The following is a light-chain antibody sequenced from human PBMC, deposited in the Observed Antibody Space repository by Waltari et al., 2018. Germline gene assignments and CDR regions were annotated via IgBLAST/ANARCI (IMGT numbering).Light chain of an antibody. CDR3: QSYDNGLSGVV. Sequence: QSVLTQPPSVSGAPGQRATLSCTGSSSNIAAGYDVHWYHQLPGTAPKLLIYANNNRPSGVPDRFSGSKSGTSASLAITGLQAEDEADYYCQSYDNGLSGVVFGGGTKLTVL. V-gene: IGLV1-40*01. CDR2: ANN. CDR1: SSNIAAGYD. J-gene: IGLJ2*01.